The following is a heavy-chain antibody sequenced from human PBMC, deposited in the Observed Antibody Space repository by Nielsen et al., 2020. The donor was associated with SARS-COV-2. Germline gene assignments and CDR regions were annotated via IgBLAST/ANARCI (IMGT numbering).Heavy chain of an antibody. CDR2: IYPGDSDT. D-gene: IGHD2-15*01. CDR3: ARTDGAYCSGGSCGSGSGYFQH. J-gene: IGHJ1*01. V-gene: IGHV5-51*01. Sequence: GESLKISCKGSGYSFTSYWIGWVRQMPGKGLEWMGIIYPGDSDTRYSPSFQGQVTISADKSISTAYLQWSSLKASDTAMYYCARTDGAYCSGGSCGSGSGYFQHWGQGTLVTVSS. CDR1: GYSFTSYW.